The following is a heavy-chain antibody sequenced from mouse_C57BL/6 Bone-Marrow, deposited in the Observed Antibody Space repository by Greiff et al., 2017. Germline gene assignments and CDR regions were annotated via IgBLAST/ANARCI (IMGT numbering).Heavy chain of an antibody. J-gene: IGHJ2*01. V-gene: IGHV1-82*01. CDR1: GYAFSSSW. CDR2: IYPGAGDT. Sequence: QVQLQQSGPELVKPGASVKISCKASGYAFSSSWMNWVKQRPGKGLEWIGRIYPGAGDTNYNVKFKGKATLTADKSSSTAYMQLSSLTSEDSAVYFCARSVYYSNYLGDYWGQGATLTVSS. CDR3: ARSVYYSNYLGDY. D-gene: IGHD2-5*01.